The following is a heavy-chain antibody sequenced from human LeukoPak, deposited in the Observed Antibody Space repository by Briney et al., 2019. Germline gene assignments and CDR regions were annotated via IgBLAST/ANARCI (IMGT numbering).Heavy chain of an antibody. D-gene: IGHD3-10*01. CDR2: ISTYNGNT. Sequence: GASVKVSCKASGYTFSSYGISWVRQAPGQGLEWMGGISTYNGNTNYAQKFQGRVTVTTDTSTSTAYMELRSLRSDDTAVYYCARNMIRGRYYYYGMDVWGQGTTVTVSS. J-gene: IGHJ6*02. CDR1: GYTFSSYG. CDR3: ARNMIRGRYYYYGMDV. V-gene: IGHV1-18*01.